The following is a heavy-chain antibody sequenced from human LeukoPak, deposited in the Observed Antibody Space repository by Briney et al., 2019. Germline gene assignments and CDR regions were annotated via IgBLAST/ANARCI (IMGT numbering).Heavy chain of an antibody. Sequence: SETLSLICTVSGYSISSGYYWGWIRQPPGKGLEWIGSIYHSGSTYYNPSLKSRVTISVDTSKNQFSLKLSSVTAADTAVYYCASQLDYGSGSGWGQGTLVTVSS. CDR2: IYHSGST. CDR3: ASQLDYGSGSG. D-gene: IGHD3-10*01. V-gene: IGHV4-38-2*02. CDR1: GYSISSGYY. J-gene: IGHJ4*02.